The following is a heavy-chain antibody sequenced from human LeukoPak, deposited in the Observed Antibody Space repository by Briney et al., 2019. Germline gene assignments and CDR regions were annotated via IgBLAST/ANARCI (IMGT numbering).Heavy chain of an antibody. CDR3: ARQDYYGSGSYGTPDAFDI. D-gene: IGHD3-10*01. CDR1: GGSISSSSSY. Sequence: SETLSLTCTVSGGSISSSSSYWGWIRQPPGKGLEWIGSIYYSGSAFYNPSLNSRVTISVDTSKNQFSLKLSSVTAADTAVYYCARQDYYGSGSYGTPDAFDIWGQGTMVTVSS. CDR2: IYYSGSA. V-gene: IGHV4-39*01. J-gene: IGHJ3*02.